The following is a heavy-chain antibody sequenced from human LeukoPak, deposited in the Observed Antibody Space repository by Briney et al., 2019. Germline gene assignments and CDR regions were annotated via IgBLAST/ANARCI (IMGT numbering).Heavy chain of an antibody. CDR3: AKDLELRFLEWLRPFDY. V-gene: IGHV3-23*01. D-gene: IGHD3-3*01. CDR1: GFTFSSYA. J-gene: IGHJ4*02. Sequence: GGSLRLSCAASGFTFSSYAMSWVRQAPGKGQEWVSAISGSGGSTYYADSVKGRFTISRDNSKNTLYLQMNSLRAEDTAVYYCAKDLELRFLEWLRPFDYWGQGTLVTVSS. CDR2: ISGSGGST.